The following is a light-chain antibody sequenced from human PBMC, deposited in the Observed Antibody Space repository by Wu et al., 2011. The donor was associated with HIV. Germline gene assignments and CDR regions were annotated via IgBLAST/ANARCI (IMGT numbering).Light chain of an antibody. CDR2: GAS. V-gene: IGKV3D-20*02. CDR3: QQRKFWGT. Sequence: EIVLTQSPGTLSLSPGERATLSCRASQSVSSSYLAWYQQKPGQAPRLLIYGASSRATGIPDRFSGSGSGTDFTLTISSLEPEDFAVYYCQQRKFWGTFGVGTKVEIK. CDR1: QSVSSSY. J-gene: IGKJ4*01.